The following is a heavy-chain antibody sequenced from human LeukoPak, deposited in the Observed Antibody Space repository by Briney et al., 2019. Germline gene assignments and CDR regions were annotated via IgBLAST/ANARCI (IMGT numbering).Heavy chain of an antibody. CDR3: ARDVGATRIPYYYGMDV. CDR2: ISSSSSYI. V-gene: IGHV3-21*01. CDR1: GFTFSSYS. D-gene: IGHD1-26*01. J-gene: IGHJ6*02. Sequence: KPGGSLRLSCAASGFTFSSYSMNWVRQAPGKGLEWVSSISSSSSYIYYADSVKGRFTISRDNAKNSLYLQMNSLRAEDTAVYYCARDVGATRIPYYYGMDVWGQGTTVTVSS.